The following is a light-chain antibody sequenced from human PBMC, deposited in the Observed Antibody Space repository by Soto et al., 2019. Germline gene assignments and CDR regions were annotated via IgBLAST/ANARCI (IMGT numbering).Light chain of an antibody. Sequence: QSALTQPASVSGSPGQSITISCTGTSSDVGAYKTVSWYQQHPGKAPKFMIYEVNNRPSGVPNRFSGSRSGNTASLTISGLQAEDEADYYCTSNTLNGTVFGTGTKLTVL. CDR3: TSNTLNGTV. CDR2: EVN. V-gene: IGLV2-14*01. CDR1: SSDVGAYKT. J-gene: IGLJ1*01.